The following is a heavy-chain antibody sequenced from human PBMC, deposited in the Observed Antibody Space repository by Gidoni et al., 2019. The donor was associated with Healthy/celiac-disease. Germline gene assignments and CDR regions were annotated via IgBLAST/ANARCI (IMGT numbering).Heavy chain of an antibody. CDR2: IYYSGST. Sequence: QLQLQESGPGLVKPSETLSLTCTVSGGSISSSSYYWGWIRQPPGKGLEWIGSIYYSGSTYYNPSLKSRVTISVDTSKNQFSLKLSSVTAADTAVYYCARTPTRILGYCSSTSCPDYWGQGTLVTVSS. CDR3: ARTPTRILGYCSSTSCPDY. D-gene: IGHD2-2*01. CDR1: GGSISSSSYY. V-gene: IGHV4-39*01. J-gene: IGHJ4*02.